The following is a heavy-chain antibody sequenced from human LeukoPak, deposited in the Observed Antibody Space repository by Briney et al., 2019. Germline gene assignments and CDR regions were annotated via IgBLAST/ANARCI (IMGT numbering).Heavy chain of an antibody. Sequence: LETLSLTCAVYGGSFSGYYWSWIRQPPGKGLEWIGEINHSGSTNYNPSLKSRVTISVDTSKNQFSLKLSSVTAADTAVYYCARGRPVDGDYNTFADEYWFDPWGQGTLVTVSS. J-gene: IGHJ5*02. CDR3: ARGRPVDGDYNTFADEYWFDP. CDR2: INHSGST. D-gene: IGHD4-17*01. CDR1: GGSFSGYY. V-gene: IGHV4-34*01.